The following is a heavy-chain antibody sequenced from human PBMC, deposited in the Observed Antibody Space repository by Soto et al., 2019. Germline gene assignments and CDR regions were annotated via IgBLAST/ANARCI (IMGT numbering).Heavy chain of an antibody. CDR3: ARDLRKKVGGSSPNYYYYGMDV. CDR1: VFTFSSYS. Sequence: PVGSLRLSCASSVFTFSSYSMNWVRQSPGKWLEWVSSISSSSSYIYYADSVKGRFTISRDNAKNSLYLQMNSLRAEDTAVYYCARDLRKKVGGSSPNYYYYGMDVLGQGTTVTVSS. CDR2: ISSSSSYI. D-gene: IGHD6-13*01. V-gene: IGHV3-21*01. J-gene: IGHJ6*01.